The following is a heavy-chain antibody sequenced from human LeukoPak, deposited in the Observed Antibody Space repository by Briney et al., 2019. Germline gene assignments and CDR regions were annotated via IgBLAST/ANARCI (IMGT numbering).Heavy chain of an antibody. CDR3: AREGYDFWSGYYTNYYYGMDV. V-gene: IGHV4-59*01. Sequence: PSETLSLTCTVSGGSIRSYYWSWIRQPPGKGLEWIGYIYYSGSTNYNPSLKSRVTISVDTSKNQFSLKLSSVTAADTAVYYCAREGYDFWSGYYTNYYYGMDVWGQGTTVTVSS. J-gene: IGHJ6*02. CDR1: GGSIRSYY. D-gene: IGHD3-3*01. CDR2: IYYSGST.